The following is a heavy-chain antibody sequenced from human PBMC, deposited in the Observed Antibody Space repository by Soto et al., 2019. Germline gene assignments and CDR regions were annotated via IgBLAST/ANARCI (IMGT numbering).Heavy chain of an antibody. Sequence: ASVKVSCKASGYTFTSYYMHWVRQAPGQGLEWMGWINPNSGSTNYAQKFQGWVTMTRDTSISTAYMELSRLRSDDTAVYYCAMGTTVTNFDYWGQGTLVTVSS. CDR3: AMGTTVTNFDY. J-gene: IGHJ4*02. V-gene: IGHV1-2*04. CDR1: GYTFTSYY. D-gene: IGHD4-17*01. CDR2: INPNSGST.